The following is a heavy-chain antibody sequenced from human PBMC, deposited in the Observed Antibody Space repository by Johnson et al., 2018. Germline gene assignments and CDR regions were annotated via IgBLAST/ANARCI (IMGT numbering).Heavy chain of an antibody. V-gene: IGHV4-59*01. CDR2: IYYGGST. J-gene: IGHJ4*02. D-gene: IGHD3-10*01. Sequence: QVQLQESGPGLVKPSETLSLTCTVSHGSISNYYWSWIRQPPGKGLEWIGNIYYGGSTNYNPSLKSRVTISVDRSKNQFSLRLSSVTAADTAVYYCARRSSTRDYWGQGTLVTVSS. CDR1: HGSISNYY. CDR3: ARRSSTRDY.